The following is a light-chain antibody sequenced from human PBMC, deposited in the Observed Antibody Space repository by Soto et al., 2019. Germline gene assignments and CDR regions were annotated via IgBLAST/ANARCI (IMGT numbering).Light chain of an antibody. CDR3: QQSYNTPRT. CDR1: QSIGNY. CDR2: AAS. V-gene: IGKV1-39*01. J-gene: IGKJ3*01. Sequence: DIQMTQSPSSLSASVGDRVTITCRASQSIGNYLNWYQQKPGKAPKLLIYAASTLETRVPSRFGGSGSGTDFTLTITTLQREDFATYYCQQSYNTPRTFGPGTKLDIK.